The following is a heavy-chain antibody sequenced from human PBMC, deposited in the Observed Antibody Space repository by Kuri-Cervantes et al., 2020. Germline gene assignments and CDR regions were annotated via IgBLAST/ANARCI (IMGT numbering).Heavy chain of an antibody. CDR3: ARVRYYNFWSGYYDYYYYYYMDV. Sequence: GSLRLSCAVSGYSISSGYYWGWIRQPPGKGLEWIGSIYHSGSTYYNPSLKSRVAISVDTSKNQFSLKLSSVTAADTAVYYCARVRYYNFWSGYYDYYYYYYMDVWGKGTTVTVSS. CDR2: IYHSGST. J-gene: IGHJ6*03. D-gene: IGHD3-3*01. CDR1: GYSISSGYY. V-gene: IGHV4-38-2*01.